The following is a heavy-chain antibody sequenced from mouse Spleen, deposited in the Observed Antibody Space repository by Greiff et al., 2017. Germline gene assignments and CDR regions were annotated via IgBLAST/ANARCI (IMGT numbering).Heavy chain of an antibody. Sequence: QVQLQQPGAELVRPGTSVKLSCKASGYTFTSYWMHWVKQRPGQGLEWIGVIDPSDSYTNYNQKFKGKATLTVDTSSSTAYMQLSSLTSEDSAVYYCATYEGFAYWGQGTLVTVSA. CDR3: ATYEGFAY. V-gene: IGHV1-59*01. D-gene: IGHD1-1*01. CDR2: IDPSDSYT. CDR1: GYTFTSYW. J-gene: IGHJ3*01.